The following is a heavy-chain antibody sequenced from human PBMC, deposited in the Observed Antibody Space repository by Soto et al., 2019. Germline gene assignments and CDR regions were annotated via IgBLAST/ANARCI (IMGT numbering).Heavy chain of an antibody. D-gene: IGHD2-8*02. CDR1: CASITGSFF. Sequence: NPSETLSLTCTVSCASITGSFFWSWIRQPAGKGLEWIGRFSLSGTTNYNPSLRSRVTMSADVSKNQFSLRLTSVTAADTALYYCARGMTPPGAPAWYYFDSWGQGTQVTVSS. CDR3: ARGMTPPGAPAWYYFDS. J-gene: IGHJ4*02. CDR2: FSLSGTT. V-gene: IGHV4-4*07.